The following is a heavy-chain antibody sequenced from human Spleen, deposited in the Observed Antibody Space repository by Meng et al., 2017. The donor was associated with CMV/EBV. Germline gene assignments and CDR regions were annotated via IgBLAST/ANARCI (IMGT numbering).Heavy chain of an antibody. CDR3: VRVGMEDGKGGWFDT. J-gene: IGHJ5*02. CDR1: GFTFSSYW. Sequence: GGSLRLSCAASGFTFSSYWMSWVRQAPGKGLEWVSYISSSGSSIYYADSLKGRFTISRDNPKNSLYLQMNSLGAEDTAVYYCVRVGMEDGKGGWFDTWGQGTLVTVSS. D-gene: IGHD4-23*01. V-gene: IGHV3-48*04. CDR2: ISSSGSSI.